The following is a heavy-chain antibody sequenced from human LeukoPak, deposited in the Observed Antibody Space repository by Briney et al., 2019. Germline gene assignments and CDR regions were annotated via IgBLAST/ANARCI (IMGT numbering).Heavy chain of an antibody. J-gene: IGHJ4*02. CDR2: ISGSGGST. D-gene: IGHD3-22*01. CDR1: GFTFSSYA. CDR3: ALAMIVVVITDPVDY. Sequence: GGSLRLSCAASGFTFSSYAMSWVRQAPGKGLEWVSAISGSGGSTYYADSVKGRFTISRDNSKNTLYLQMNSLRAEDTAVYYCALAMIVVVITDPVDYWGQGTLVTVSS. V-gene: IGHV3-23*01.